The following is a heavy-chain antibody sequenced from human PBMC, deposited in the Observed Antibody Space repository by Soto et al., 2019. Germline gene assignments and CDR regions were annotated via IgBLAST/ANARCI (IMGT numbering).Heavy chain of an antibody. CDR1: GYSFTDYH. V-gene: IGHV1-2*04. CDR2: INPKSGGT. Sequence: GASVKVSCKASGYSFTDYHIHWVRQAPGQGLEWLGRINPKSGGTSTAQKFQGWVTMTTGTSIRTASMELTRLTSDDTASYYCARGDSTDCANGVCSFFYNHDMDVWGQGTTVTVSS. D-gene: IGHD2-8*01. CDR3: ARGDSTDCANGVCSFFYNHDMDV. J-gene: IGHJ6*02.